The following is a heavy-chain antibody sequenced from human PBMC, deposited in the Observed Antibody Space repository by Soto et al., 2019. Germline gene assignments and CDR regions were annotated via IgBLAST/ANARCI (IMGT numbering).Heavy chain of an antibody. J-gene: IGHJ4*02. D-gene: IGHD7-27*01. CDR2: INHSGST. CDR3: ARGWGRIFDY. Sequence: QVQLQQWGAGLLKPSETLSLTCAVYGGSFSGYYWNWIRPPPGMGLEWIGEINHSGSTNYNPSLKSRVTISVDTSQNQFSLKLSSVTAADTAVYYCARGWGRIFDYWGQGTLVTVSS. V-gene: IGHV4-34*01. CDR1: GGSFSGYY.